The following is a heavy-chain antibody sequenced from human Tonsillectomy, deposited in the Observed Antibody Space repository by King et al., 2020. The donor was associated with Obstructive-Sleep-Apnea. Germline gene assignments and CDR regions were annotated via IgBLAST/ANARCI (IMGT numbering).Heavy chain of an antibody. V-gene: IGHV3-33*03. CDR2: IWFDGSNK. D-gene: IGHD3-10*01. J-gene: IGHJ4*02. CDR3: AKDVVVYYGSGTYDY. CDR1: GFTFSSYG. Sequence: VQLVESGGGVVQPGRSLRLSCAASGFTFSSYGMHWVRQAPGKGLEWGAVIWFDGSNKYYADSVKGRFTISRDNTNNTLYLQRNSLRAEDTAVYYCAKDVVVYYGSGTYDYWGQGTLVTLSS.